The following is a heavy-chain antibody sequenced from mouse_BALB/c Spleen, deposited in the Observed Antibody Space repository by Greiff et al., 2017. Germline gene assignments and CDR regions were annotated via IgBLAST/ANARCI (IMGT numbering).Heavy chain of an antibody. V-gene: IGHV5-9-4*01. CDR3: ARDRDYAWFAY. D-gene: IGHD2-4*01. Sequence: EVKLMESGGGLVKPGGSLKLSCAASGFTFSSYAMSWVRQSPEKRLEWVAEISSGGSYTYYPDTVTGRFTISRDNAKNTLYLEMSSLRSEDTAMYYCARDRDYAWFAYWGQGTLVTVSA. CDR1: GFTFSSYA. CDR2: ISSGGSYT. J-gene: IGHJ3*01.